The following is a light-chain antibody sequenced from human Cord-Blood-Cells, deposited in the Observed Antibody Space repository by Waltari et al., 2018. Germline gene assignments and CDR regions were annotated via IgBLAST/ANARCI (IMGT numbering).Light chain of an antibody. V-gene: IGKV2-28*01. J-gene: IGKJ3*01. CDR1: QSLLHSNGYNY. CDR3: MQALQTPLT. CDR2: LGS. Sequence: DIVMTQSPLSLPVTPAEPASISCRSSQSLLHSNGYNYLDWYLQKPGQSPQLLIYLGSNRAAGVPDRFSGSGSGKDFTLKISRVEAEDVGVYYCMQALQTPLTFGPGTKVDIK.